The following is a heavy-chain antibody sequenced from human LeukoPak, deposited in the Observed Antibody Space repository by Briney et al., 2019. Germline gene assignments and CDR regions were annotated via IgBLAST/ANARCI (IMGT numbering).Heavy chain of an antibody. V-gene: IGHV1-46*03. Sequence: ASVKVSCKASGYTFTSYYMHWVRQALGQGLEWMGIINPSGGSTSYAQKFQGRVTMTRDTSTSTVYMELSSLRSEDTAVYYCARYFGDLGVTDYWGQGTLVTVSS. J-gene: IGHJ4*02. CDR2: INPSGGST. D-gene: IGHD3-3*01. CDR1: GYTFTSYY. CDR3: ARYFGDLGVTDY.